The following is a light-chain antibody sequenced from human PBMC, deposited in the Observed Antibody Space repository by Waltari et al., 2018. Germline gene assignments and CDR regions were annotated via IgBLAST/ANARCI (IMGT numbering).Light chain of an antibody. V-gene: IGLV2-23*01. CDR2: EDI. CDR1: SRDVGSYNL. CDR3: FSYAGSGIYV. Sequence: HSALTQPASVSGSPGPSITISCTGTSRDVGSYNLFSWYQQHPGNPPKIMIYEDIKRPSGASNRFSGSKSANTASLTISGLQAEDEADYYCFSYAGSGIYVFGTGTKVTV. J-gene: IGLJ1*01.